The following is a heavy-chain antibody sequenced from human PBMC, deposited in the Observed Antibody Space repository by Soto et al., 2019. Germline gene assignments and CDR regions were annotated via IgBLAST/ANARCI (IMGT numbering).Heavy chain of an antibody. V-gene: IGHV3-53*01. CDR2: IWSAGLT. D-gene: IGHD2-15*01. Sequence: LRLSCAASGFTVSSKYMNWVRQAPGKGLEWVPIIWSAGLTYYADSVRGRFTISRDISKNILFLQMNNLRAEDSAIYYCARELPPDLWGQGTLVTVSS. CDR3: ARELPPDL. J-gene: IGHJ5*02. CDR1: GFTVSSKY.